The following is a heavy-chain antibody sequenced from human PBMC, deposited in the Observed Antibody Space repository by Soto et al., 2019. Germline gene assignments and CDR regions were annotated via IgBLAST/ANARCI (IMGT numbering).Heavy chain of an antibody. CDR1: GYTFTSYD. CDR2: MNPNNGNT. J-gene: IGHJ6*03. CDR3: ARGLKMTTVTHYYYYYMDL. V-gene: IGHV1-8*01. Sequence: QVQLVQSGAEVKKPGASVKVSCTTSGYTFTSYDINWVRQAAGQGLEWMGWMNPNNGNTGYAQKFQGRVTMTRNTSESTAYMELNSLRSEDTAVYYCARGLKMTTVTHYYYYYMDLWGKGTTVTVSS. D-gene: IGHD4-4*01.